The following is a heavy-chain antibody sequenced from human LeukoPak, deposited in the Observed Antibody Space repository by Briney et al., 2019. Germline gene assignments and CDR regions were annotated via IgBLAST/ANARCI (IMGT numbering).Heavy chain of an antibody. Sequence: GGSLRLSCAASGFTFSSYWMHWVRQAPGKGLVWVSRINSDGSSTSYADSVKGRFTISRDNSKNTLYLQMNGLRAEDTAVYYCARSAVGTVTTFNYWGQGTLVTVSS. CDR2: INSDGSST. D-gene: IGHD4-11*01. J-gene: IGHJ4*02. CDR3: ARSAVGTVTTFNY. V-gene: IGHV3-74*01. CDR1: GFTFSSYW.